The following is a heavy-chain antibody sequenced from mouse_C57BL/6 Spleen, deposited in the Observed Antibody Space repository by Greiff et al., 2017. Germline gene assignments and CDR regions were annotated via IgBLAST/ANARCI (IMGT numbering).Heavy chain of an antibody. J-gene: IGHJ4*01. Sequence: EVQLQESGPGLVKPSQSLSLTCSVTGYSITSGYYWNWIRQFPGNKLEWMGYISYDGSNNYNPSLKNRISITRDTSKNQFFLKLNSVTTEDTATYYCARRASDAMDYWGQGTSVTVSS. D-gene: IGHD3-3*01. CDR3: ARRASDAMDY. CDR2: ISYDGSN. CDR1: GYSITSGYY. V-gene: IGHV3-6*01.